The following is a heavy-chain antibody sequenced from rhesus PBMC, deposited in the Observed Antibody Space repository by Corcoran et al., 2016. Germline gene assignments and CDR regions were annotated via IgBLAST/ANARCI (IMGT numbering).Heavy chain of an antibody. J-gene: IGHJ4*01. D-gene: IGHD6S26*01. Sequence: QVQLQESGPGLVKPSETLSLTCAVSGGSISDDYYWSWIRQPPGKGLEWIGYIYGSGGGTNYNPSLKDRVNISIDTSKNQFSLKLSSVTAADTAVYYCARLGLGGAAAGPVFDYWGQGVLVTVSS. V-gene: IGHV4-106*01. CDR1: GGSISDDYY. CDR3: ARLGLGGAAAGPVFDY. CDR2: IYGSGGGT.